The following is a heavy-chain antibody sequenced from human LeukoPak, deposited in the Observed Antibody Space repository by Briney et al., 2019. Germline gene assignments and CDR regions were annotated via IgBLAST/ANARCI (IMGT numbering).Heavy chain of an antibody. D-gene: IGHD1-26*01. CDR1: GGSFSGYY. Sequence: SETLSLTCAVYGGSFSGYYWSWIRQPPGKGLEWIGEINHSGRTNYNPSLKSRVTISVDTSKNQFSLKLSSVTAADTAVYYCARDPHSGSPWYFDLWGRGTLVTVSS. V-gene: IGHV4-34*01. J-gene: IGHJ2*01. CDR2: INHSGRT. CDR3: ARDPHSGSPWYFDL.